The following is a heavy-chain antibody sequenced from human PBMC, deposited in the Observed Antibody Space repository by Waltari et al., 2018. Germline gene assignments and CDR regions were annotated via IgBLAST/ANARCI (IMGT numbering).Heavy chain of an antibody. V-gene: IGHV1-69*12. CDR1: AGTFSRYA. Sequence: QVQLGQSGADMKKPGSSVKVSCKASAGTFSRYAVSWVRQAPGQGLEWMVGSIPIVGVATYAQKFQDRVTIVADESTSTVYMEVRSLTSEDTAMYYCARVWGSMTTVTTLDHWGQGTLVSVSS. CDR3: ARVWGSMTTVTTLDH. CDR2: SIPIVGVA. D-gene: IGHD4-17*01. J-gene: IGHJ4*02.